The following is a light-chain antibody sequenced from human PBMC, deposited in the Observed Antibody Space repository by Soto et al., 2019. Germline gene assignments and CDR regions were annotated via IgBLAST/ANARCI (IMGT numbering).Light chain of an antibody. V-gene: IGLV2-11*01. Sequence: QSVLTQPRSVSGSPGQSVTISCTGTSSDVGGYNFVSWYQQHPGKAPKLMIYDVSRRPSGVPDRFSGSKSGNTASLTISGLQAEDEADYYCYSYAGTYTGYVFGTGTKLTVL. CDR2: DVS. J-gene: IGLJ1*01. CDR1: SSDVGGYNF. CDR3: YSYAGTYTGYV.